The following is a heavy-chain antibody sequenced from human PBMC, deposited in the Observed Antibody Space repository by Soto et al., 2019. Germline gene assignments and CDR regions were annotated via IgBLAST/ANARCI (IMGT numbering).Heavy chain of an antibody. D-gene: IGHD5-18*01. CDR1: GGPISSSSYY. J-gene: IGHJ2*01. Sequence: PSETLSLTCSVSGGPISSSSYYWGWIRQAPGKGLEWLATIYYTGYTYHNPSLKSHVTISVDTSKDQFSLELTSVTAADTALYYCARSAIATHWFFDLWGRGTLGTVSS. V-gene: IGHV4-39*01. CDR3: ARSAIATHWFFDL. CDR2: IYYTGYT.